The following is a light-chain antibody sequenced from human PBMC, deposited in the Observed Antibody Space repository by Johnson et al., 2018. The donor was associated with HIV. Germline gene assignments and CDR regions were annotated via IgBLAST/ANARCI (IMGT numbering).Light chain of an antibody. Sequence: QSVLTQPPSVSAAPGQKVTISCSGSNSNIGNNYVSWYQQLPGTAPKLLIYEINKRPSGIPDRFSGSKSGTSATLGITGLQTGDEADYYCGTWDNSLSAGVFGSGTKVTVL. CDR1: NSNIGNNY. J-gene: IGLJ1*01. CDR3: GTWDNSLSAGV. CDR2: EIN. V-gene: IGLV1-51*02.